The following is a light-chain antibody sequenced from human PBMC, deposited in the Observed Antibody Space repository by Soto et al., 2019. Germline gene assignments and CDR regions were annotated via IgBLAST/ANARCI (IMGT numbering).Light chain of an antibody. CDR3: QQYNDWPRT. J-gene: IGKJ1*01. V-gene: IGKV3-15*01. CDR1: QSVGSN. Sequence: EIVMTQSPATLSVSPGEGATLSCRASQSVGSNLAWYLQIPGQAPRLVMYAGSTRASGVPARFSGRGSGTEFPLTISSLQSEDFAVYYCQQYNDWPRTFGQGTKVEIK. CDR2: AGS.